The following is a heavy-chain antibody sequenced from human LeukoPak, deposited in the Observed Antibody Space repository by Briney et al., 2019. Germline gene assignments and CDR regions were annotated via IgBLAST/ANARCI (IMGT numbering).Heavy chain of an antibody. J-gene: IGHJ4*02. CDR1: GGSISSSSYY. CDR2: IYYSGST. D-gene: IGHD3-9*01. CDR3: ARQGGYDILTGYYTEDGEQIDY. Sequence: SETLSLTCTVSGGSISSSSYYWGWIRQPPGKGLEWIGSIYYSGSTYYNPSLKSQVTISVDTSKNQFSLKLSSVTAADTAVYYCARQGGYDILTGYYTEDGEQIDYWGQGTLVTVSS. V-gene: IGHV4-39*01.